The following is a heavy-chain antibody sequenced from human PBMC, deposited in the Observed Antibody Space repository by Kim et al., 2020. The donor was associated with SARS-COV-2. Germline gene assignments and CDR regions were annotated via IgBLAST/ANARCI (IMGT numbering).Heavy chain of an antibody. V-gene: IGHV4-39*07. CDR2: IYYSGST. CDR3: ATYYYGSGSYWVVLH. CDR1: GGSISSSSYY. J-gene: IGHJ4*02. Sequence: SETLSLTCTVSGGSISSSSYYWGWIRQPPGKGLEWIGSIYYSGSTYYNPSPKSRVTISVDTSKNQFSLKLSSVTAADTAVYYCATYYYGSGSYWVVLHWGQGTLVTVSS. D-gene: IGHD3-10*01.